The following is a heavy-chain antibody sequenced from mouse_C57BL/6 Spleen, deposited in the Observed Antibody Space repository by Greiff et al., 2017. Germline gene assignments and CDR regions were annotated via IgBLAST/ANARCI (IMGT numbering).Heavy chain of an antibody. CDR2: IYPGDGDT. V-gene: IGHV1-80*01. D-gene: IGHD2-4*01. CDR3: ARSSYDYDGGFFAY. Sequence: QVQLKESGAELVKPGASVKISCKASGYAFSSYWMNWVKQRPGKGLEWIGQIYPGDGDTNYNGKFKGKATLTADKSSSTAYMQLSSLTSEDSAVYFCARSSYDYDGGFFAYWGQGTLVTVSA. CDR1: GYAFSSYW. J-gene: IGHJ3*01.